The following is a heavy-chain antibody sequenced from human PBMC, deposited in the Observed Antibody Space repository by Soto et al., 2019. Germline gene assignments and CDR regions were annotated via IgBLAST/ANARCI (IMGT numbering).Heavy chain of an antibody. CDR3: ARNYDFWSGYYGYYYYGMDV. CDR1: GGSFSGYY. V-gene: IGHV4-34*01. D-gene: IGHD3-3*01. CDR2: INHSVST. J-gene: IGHJ6*02. Sequence: SETLSLTCAVYGGSFSGYYWSWIRQPPGKGLEWIGEINHSVSTNYNPSLKSRVTISVDTSKNQFSLKLSSVTAADTAVYYCARNYDFWSGYYGYYYYGMDVWGQGTRVTVSS.